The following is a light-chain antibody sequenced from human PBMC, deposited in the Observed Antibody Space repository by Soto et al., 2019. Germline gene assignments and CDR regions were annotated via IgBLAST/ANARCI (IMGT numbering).Light chain of an antibody. Sequence: EIVLTQSPGTLSLSPGERATLSCRASQSVSSSYLAWYQQKPGQAPRLLIYGASSRATGIPDRFSGSGSGIDFTITISRLEPEAFELYYCQRYGRSPLTFGPGTKVDIK. J-gene: IGKJ3*01. CDR3: QRYGRSPLT. CDR2: GAS. V-gene: IGKV3-20*01. CDR1: QSVSSSY.